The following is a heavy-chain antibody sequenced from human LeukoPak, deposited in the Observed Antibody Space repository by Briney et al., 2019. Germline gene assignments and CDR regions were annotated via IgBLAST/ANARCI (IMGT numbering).Heavy chain of an antibody. V-gene: IGHV3-7*01. CDR3: ASLPYYDILTGYKDAFDI. D-gene: IGHD3-9*01. CDR2: INQDGSEK. Sequence: PGGSLRLSCAASGFTLSYYWMSWVRQAPGKGLEWVANINQDGSEKYYVDSVKGRFTISRDNAKNSLYLQMNSLRVEDTAVYYCASLPYYDILTGYKDAFDIWGQGTMVTVSS. J-gene: IGHJ3*02. CDR1: GFTLSYYW.